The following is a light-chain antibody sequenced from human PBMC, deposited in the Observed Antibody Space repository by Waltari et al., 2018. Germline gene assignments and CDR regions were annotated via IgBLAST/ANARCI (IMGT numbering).Light chain of an antibody. V-gene: IGKV3-11*01. CDR1: QGVGNL. CDR2: DAS. CDR3: QQRSNWSPALT. Sequence: EIVLTQSLAPLSLSPGERATLSCRPSQGVGNLVDWYQQNPDQAPRVLVYDASNRATGIPARFSGSGSGTDCTVTIGSIETEEFEVYSCQQRSNWSPALTFGGGTKVDI. J-gene: IGKJ4*01.